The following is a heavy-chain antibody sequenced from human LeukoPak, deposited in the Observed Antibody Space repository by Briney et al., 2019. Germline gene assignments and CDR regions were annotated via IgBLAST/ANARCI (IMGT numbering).Heavy chain of an antibody. CDR3: ARQEIVVVTPGDFQH. J-gene: IGHJ1*01. Sequence: SETLSLTCTVSGGSVSSGSYYWSWIRQPPGKGLEWIGYIYYSGSTNYNPSLKSRVTISVDTSKNQSSLKLSSVTAADTAVYYCARQEIVVVTPGDFQHWGQGTLVTVSS. D-gene: IGHD2-21*02. CDR2: IYYSGST. CDR1: GGSVSSGSYY. V-gene: IGHV4-61*01.